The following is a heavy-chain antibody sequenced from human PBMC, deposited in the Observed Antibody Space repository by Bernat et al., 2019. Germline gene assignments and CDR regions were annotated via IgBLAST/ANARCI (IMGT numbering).Heavy chain of an antibody. Sequence: VQLVESGGGLVKPGGSLRLSCAASGFTFSDYYMSWIRQAPGKGLEWVSAISGSGGSTYYADSVKGRFTISRDNSKNTLYLQMNSLRAEDTAVYYCAKDRQLAFDPWGQGTLVTVSS. CDR3: AKDRQLAFDP. D-gene: IGHD6-13*01. J-gene: IGHJ5*02. V-gene: IGHV3-23*04. CDR1: GFTFSDYY. CDR2: ISGSGGST.